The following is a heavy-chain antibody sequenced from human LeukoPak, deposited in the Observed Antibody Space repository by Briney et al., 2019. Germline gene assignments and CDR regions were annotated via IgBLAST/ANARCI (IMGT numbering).Heavy chain of an antibody. CDR1: GGSISSSSYY. J-gene: IGHJ4*02. D-gene: IGHD6-19*01. V-gene: IGHV4-61*05. CDR2: IYYSGST. Sequence: SETLSLTCTVSGGSISSSSYYWGWIRQPPGKGLEWIGYIYYSGSTNYNPSLKSRVTMSVDTSKNQISLKLSSVTAADTAVYYCASTLQWLAFDYWGQGTLVTVSS. CDR3: ASTLQWLAFDY.